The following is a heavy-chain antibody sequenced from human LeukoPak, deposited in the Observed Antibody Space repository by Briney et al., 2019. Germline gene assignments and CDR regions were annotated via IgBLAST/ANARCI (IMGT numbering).Heavy chain of an antibody. CDR3: ARELEPWGYYHGMDV. CDR1: GYTFTGYY. D-gene: IGHD1-26*01. J-gene: IGHJ6*02. CDR2: INPNSGGT. V-gene: IGHV1-2*02. Sequence: GASVKVSCKASGYTFTGYYMHWVRQAPGQGLEWMTWINPNSGGTNYAQQFQGRVTMTRDTSISTTYMELSRLRSDDTAVYYCARELEPWGYYHGMDVWGQGTTVTVS.